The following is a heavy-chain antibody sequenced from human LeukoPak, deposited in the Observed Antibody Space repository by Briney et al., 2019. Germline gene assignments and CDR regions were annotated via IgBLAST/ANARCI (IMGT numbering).Heavy chain of an antibody. Sequence: GASVKVSCKASGGTFSSYAISWVRQAPGQGLEWMGGIIPIFGTANYAQKFKGRVTITTDESTSTAYMELSSLRSEDTAVYYCARGASIAAPYYYYMDVWGKGTTVTVSS. V-gene: IGHV1-69*05. J-gene: IGHJ6*03. D-gene: IGHD6-6*01. CDR3: ARGASIAAPYYYYMDV. CDR2: IIPIFGTA. CDR1: GGTFSSYA.